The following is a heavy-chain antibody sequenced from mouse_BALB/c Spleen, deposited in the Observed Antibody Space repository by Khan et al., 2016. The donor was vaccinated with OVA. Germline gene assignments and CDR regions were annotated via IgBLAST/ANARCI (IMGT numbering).Heavy chain of an antibody. D-gene: IGHD2-4*01. CDR3: ARSYDYDVGGFAY. CDR2: IWTGGIT. Sequence: QVQLKESGPGLVAPSQSLSITCTVSGFSLSNYGVHWVRQPPGKGLEWLGVIWTGGITNYNSALMSRLSISKDNSKSQVFLKMNRLQTDDTAIYYCARSYDYDVGGFAYWGQGTRVTVSA. CDR1: GFSLSNYG. J-gene: IGHJ3*01. V-gene: IGHV2-9*02.